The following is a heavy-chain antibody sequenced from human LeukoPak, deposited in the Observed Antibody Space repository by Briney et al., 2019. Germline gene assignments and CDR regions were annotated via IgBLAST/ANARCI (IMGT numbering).Heavy chain of an antibody. CDR1: GGSISSGSYY. J-gene: IGHJ4*02. Sequence: SQTLSLTCTVSGGSISSGSYYWSWIRQPAGKGLEWIGRIYTSGSTNYNPSLKSRVTISVDTSKNQFPLKLSSVTAADTAVYYCARENKLIAARPVDYWGQGTLVTVSS. CDR3: ARENKLIAARPVDY. CDR2: IYTSGST. V-gene: IGHV4-61*02. D-gene: IGHD6-6*01.